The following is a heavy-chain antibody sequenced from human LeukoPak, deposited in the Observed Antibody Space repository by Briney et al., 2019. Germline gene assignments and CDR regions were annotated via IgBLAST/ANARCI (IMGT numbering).Heavy chain of an antibody. CDR3: ARDLRSAFDI. CDR2: IYHSGST. V-gene: IGHV4-30-2*01. J-gene: IGHJ3*02. Sequence: SETLSLTCTVSGGSISSGGYYWSWIRQPPGKGLEWIGYIYHSGSTYYNPSLKSRVTISVDRSKNQFSLKLSSVTAADTAVYYCARDLRSAFDIWGQGTMVTVSS. D-gene: IGHD5-24*01. CDR1: GGSISSGGYY.